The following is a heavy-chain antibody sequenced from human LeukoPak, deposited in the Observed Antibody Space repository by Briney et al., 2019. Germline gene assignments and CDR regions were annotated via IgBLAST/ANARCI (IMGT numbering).Heavy chain of an antibody. Sequence: GGSLRLSCAASGFTFSGFWMHWVRQAPGKGLVWVSCISFDGSDATYADSVKGRFTISRDNAKNTLHLQMDSLTVEDTAVYYCAKGGSNNWSFDNWGQGTLVTVSS. CDR2: ISFDGSDA. V-gene: IGHV3-74*01. J-gene: IGHJ4*02. CDR3: AKGGSNNWSFDN. D-gene: IGHD1-1*01. CDR1: GFTFSGFW.